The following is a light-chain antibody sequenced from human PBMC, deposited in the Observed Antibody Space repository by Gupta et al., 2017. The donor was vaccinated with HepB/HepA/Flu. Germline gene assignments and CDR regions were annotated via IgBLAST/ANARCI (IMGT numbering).Light chain of an antibody. Sequence: SVLTQPPSASGTPGPRVTISCSGSSSNIGSNSVYWYQQFPGAAPKLLIYRNNHRPSGVPDRFSGSKSGTSASLAISGLRSEGEADYHCAAWDDSLNGPLFGGGTKLTVL. J-gene: IGLJ2*01. CDR2: RNN. V-gene: IGLV1-47*01. CDR3: AAWDDSLNGPL. CDR1: SSNIGSNS.